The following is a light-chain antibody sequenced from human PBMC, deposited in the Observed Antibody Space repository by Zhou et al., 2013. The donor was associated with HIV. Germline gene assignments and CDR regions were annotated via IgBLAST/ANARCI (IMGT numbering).Light chain of an antibody. V-gene: IGKV3-15*01. Sequence: EIGMAQSPATLSVSPGGRATLPCRASQNIRSNLAWYQHKPGQAPRLLILDASTRATGIPARFSGSGSGREFSLSISSLQSEDSAVYYCQQYYDWQYSFGQGTKLEIK. CDR3: QQYYDWQYS. CDR2: DAS. CDR1: QNIRSN. J-gene: IGKJ2*03.